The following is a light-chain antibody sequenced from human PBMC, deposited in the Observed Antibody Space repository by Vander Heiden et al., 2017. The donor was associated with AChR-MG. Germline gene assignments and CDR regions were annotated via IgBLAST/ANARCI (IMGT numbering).Light chain of an antibody. CDR2: GAS. V-gene: IGKV3-15*01. CDR3: QQYNNWPLT. CDR1: QTVTSN. J-gene: IGKJ4*01. Sequence: EIVMPQSPAPLSVSPGERATLSCRASQTVTSNLAWYQQKPGQAPRLVIYGASTRATDIPARFSGSGSGTEFTLTISSLQSEDFAVYYCQQYNNWPLTFGGGTEVEIK.